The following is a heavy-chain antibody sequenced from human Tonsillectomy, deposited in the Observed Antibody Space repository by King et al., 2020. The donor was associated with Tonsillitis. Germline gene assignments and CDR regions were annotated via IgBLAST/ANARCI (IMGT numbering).Heavy chain of an antibody. J-gene: IGHJ4*02. V-gene: IGHV4-31*03. D-gene: IGHD3-22*01. Sequence: QLQLQESGPGLVKPSQTLSLTCTVSGGSISSGGYYWSWIRQHPGKGLEWIGYIYYSGSTYYNPSLKSRVTISVDTSKNQFPLKLSSVTAADTAVYYCARVGANYYDSSGYYLYFDYWGQGTLVTVSS. CDR3: ARVGANYYDSSGYYLYFDY. CDR2: IYYSGST. CDR1: GGSISSGGYY.